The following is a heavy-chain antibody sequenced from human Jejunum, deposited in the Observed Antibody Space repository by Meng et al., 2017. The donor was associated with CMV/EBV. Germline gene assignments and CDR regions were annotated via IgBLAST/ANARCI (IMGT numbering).Heavy chain of an antibody. CDR3: ARSFLGVGDAFDI. Sequence: SGFTVSDYYMSLIRQAPRKGLEWVSYISTSGTTVYYADSVKGRFTISRDNAKNSLYLHMDSQRSEDTAVYYCARSFLGVGDAFDIWGQGTMVTVSS. J-gene: IGHJ3*02. CDR1: GFTVSDYY. D-gene: IGHD1-26*01. V-gene: IGHV3-11*01. CDR2: ISTSGTTV.